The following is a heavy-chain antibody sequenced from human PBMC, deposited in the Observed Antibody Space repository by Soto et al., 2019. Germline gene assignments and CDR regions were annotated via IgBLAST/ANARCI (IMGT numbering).Heavy chain of an antibody. CDR3: AYYDILSWDGAFDI. CDR1: GGSISNNY. J-gene: IGHJ3*02. CDR2: IYYSGST. Sequence: SETLSLTCTVSGGSISNNYWNWIRQPPGKGLEWIGSIYYSGSTNYNPPLKSRVTISVDTSKNQFSLKLSSVTAADTAVYYCAYYDILSWDGAFDIWGQGTMVTVSS. V-gene: IGHV4-59*05. D-gene: IGHD3-9*01.